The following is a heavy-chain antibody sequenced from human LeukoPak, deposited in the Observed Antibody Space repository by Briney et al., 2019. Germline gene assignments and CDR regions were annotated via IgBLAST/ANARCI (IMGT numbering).Heavy chain of an antibody. V-gene: IGHV4-34*01. J-gene: IGHJ3*02. Sequence: SETLSLTCAVYGGSFSGYYWSWIRQPPGKGLEWIGEINHSGSTNYNPSLKRRVTISVDTSKTQFSLKLSSVTAADTAVYYCARGCKQWLVHGCRSFAFDIWGQGTMVTVSS. D-gene: IGHD6-19*01. CDR3: ARGCKQWLVHGCRSFAFDI. CDR2: INHSGST. CDR1: GGSFSGYY.